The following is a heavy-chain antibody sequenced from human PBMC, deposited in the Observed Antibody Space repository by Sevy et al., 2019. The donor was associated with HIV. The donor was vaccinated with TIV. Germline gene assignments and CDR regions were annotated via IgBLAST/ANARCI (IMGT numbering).Heavy chain of an antibody. CDR3: AKDLSGSGGFDP. V-gene: IGHV3-23*01. Sequence: GESLKISCAASGFSFGSYATSWVRQAPGKGLDWVSSISGNGGTTYYTDSVRGRFTISRDNYKNMLYLQMNSLRAEDTAVYYCAKDLSGSGGFDPWGQRTLVTVSS. CDR1: GFSFGSYA. D-gene: IGHD3-10*01. CDR2: ISGNGGTT. J-gene: IGHJ5*02.